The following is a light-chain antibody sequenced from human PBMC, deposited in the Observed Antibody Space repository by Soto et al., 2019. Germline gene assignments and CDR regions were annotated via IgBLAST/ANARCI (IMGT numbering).Light chain of an antibody. CDR3: SSYTINITRV. V-gene: IGLV2-14*01. CDR2: EVD. J-gene: IGLJ3*02. CDR1: SNDVGGYSY. Sequence: QSVLTQPASVSGSPGQSITITCAGTSNDVGGYSYVSWYQQYPGKAPKLIIYEVDNPPSGVSHRFSGSKSGNTASLTISGLEAEDEGDYYCSSYTINITRVFGGGTKVTVL.